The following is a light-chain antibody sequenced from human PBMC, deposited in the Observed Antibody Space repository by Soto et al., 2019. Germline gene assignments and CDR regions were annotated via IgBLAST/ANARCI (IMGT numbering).Light chain of an antibody. Sequence: DIGMTRPRDSLAFSPRDTAIILSNSSPHVLYSSNNKNYFAWYQQKPGQPPKLLIYWASTRESGVPDRFSGSGSGTEFTLTISNLQSEDFAVYYCQQYNDWPRTFGQGTKVDI. V-gene: IGKV4-1*01. CDR2: WAS. CDR3: QQYNDWPRT. CDR1: PHVLYSSNNKNY. J-gene: IGKJ1*01.